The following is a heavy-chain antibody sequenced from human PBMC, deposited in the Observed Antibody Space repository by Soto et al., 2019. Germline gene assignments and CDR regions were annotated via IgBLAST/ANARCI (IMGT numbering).Heavy chain of an antibody. J-gene: IGHJ4*02. CDR3: ARAHTYYDFWSGYLDY. V-gene: IGHV1-69*13. CDR2: IIPIFGTP. Sequence: AAPGKVSCKAFGGRFRDYAISCVRQAPGQGLEWMGGIIPIFGTPNYAQKFQGRVTITADESTSTAYMELSSLRSEDTAVYYCARAHTYYDFWSGYLDYWGQGTLVTVSS. CDR1: GGRFRDYA. D-gene: IGHD3-3*01.